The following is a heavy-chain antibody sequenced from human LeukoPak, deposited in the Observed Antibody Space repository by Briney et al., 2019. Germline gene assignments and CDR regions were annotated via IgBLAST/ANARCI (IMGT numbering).Heavy chain of an antibody. Sequence: GGSLRLSCAASGFTFSSYWMHWVRQAPGKGLVWVSHIKSDGSSTRYADSVKGRFTISRDNAKNTLYLQMNNLRAEDTAVYYCAKRGVLMVYAMNYYYYMDVWGKGTTVTVSS. J-gene: IGHJ6*03. CDR2: IKSDGSST. V-gene: IGHV3-74*01. CDR1: GFTFSSYW. CDR3: AKRGVLMVYAMNYYYYMDV. D-gene: IGHD2-8*01.